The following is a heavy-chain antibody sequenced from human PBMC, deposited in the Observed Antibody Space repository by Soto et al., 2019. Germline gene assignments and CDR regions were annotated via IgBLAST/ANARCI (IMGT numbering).Heavy chain of an antibody. Sequence: QVQLVQSGAEVEKPGASVKVSCKASAYTFTSYDINWVRQATGQGLEWMGWMNPNSGNTGYAQKFQGRVTMTRNTXLXTXFMELSRLSSEDTAVYYCARGPHPSAPTRGIVWFGPWGQGTLVTVSS. V-gene: IGHV1-8*01. J-gene: IGHJ5*02. CDR1: AYTFTSYD. CDR2: MNPNSGNT. D-gene: IGHD2-15*01. CDR3: ARGPHPSAPTRGIVWFGP.